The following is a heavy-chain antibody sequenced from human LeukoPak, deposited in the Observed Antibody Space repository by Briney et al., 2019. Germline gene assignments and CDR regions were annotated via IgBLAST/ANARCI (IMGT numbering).Heavy chain of an antibody. CDR1: GFTFSSYG. Sequence: PGRSLRLSCAASGFTFSSYGMHWVRQAPGKGLEWVAVISYDGSNKYYADSVKGRFTISRDNSKNSLYLQMNSLRAEDTAVYYCARAEGYWGQGTLVTVSS. V-gene: IGHV3-30*03. J-gene: IGHJ4*02. CDR2: ISYDGSNK. CDR3: ARAEGY.